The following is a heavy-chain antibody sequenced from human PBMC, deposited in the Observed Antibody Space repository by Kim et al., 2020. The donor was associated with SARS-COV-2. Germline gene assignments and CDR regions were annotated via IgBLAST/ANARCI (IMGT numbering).Heavy chain of an antibody. V-gene: IGHV3-23*01. CDR1: GFTFSSYA. J-gene: IGHJ4*02. CDR3: AKDLNVVVPAAISSFDY. CDR2: ISGSGGST. D-gene: IGHD2-2*01. Sequence: GGSLRLSCAASGFTFSSYAMSWVRQAPGKGLEWVSAISGSGGSTYYADSVKGRFTISRDNSKNTLYLQMNSLRAEDTAVYYCAKDLNVVVPAAISSFDYWGQGTLVTVSS.